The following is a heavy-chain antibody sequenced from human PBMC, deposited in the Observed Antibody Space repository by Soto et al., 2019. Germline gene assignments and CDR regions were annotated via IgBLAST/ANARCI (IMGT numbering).Heavy chain of an antibody. V-gene: IGHV4-34*01. CDR1: GGSFSGYY. CDR3: ARADYDSSYY. Sequence: SETLSLTCAVYGGSFSGYYWSWIRQPPGKGLGWIGEINHSGSTNYNPSLKSRVTISVDTSKNQFSLKLSSVTAADTAVYYCARADYDSSYYWGQGTLVTVSS. D-gene: IGHD3-22*01. CDR2: INHSGST. J-gene: IGHJ4*02.